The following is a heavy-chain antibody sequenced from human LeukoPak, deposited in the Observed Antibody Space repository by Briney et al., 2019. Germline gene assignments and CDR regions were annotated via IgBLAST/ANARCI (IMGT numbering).Heavy chain of an antibody. Sequence: GASVKVSCTASGYTFSNYAIHWVRQAPGQRFEWMGWINAGNGHTKYSQNFQGRVTITRDSSASTAYMELSSLTSEDTAVYYCARGIWSARTVDYYLDYWGQGTLVTVSS. J-gene: IGHJ4*02. V-gene: IGHV1-3*01. CDR2: INAGNGHT. CDR1: GYTFSNYA. D-gene: IGHD2-21*01. CDR3: ARGIWSARTVDYYLDY.